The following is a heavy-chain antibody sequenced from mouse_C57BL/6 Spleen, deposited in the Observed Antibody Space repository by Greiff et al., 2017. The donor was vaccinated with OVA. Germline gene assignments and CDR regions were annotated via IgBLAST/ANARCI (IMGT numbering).Heavy chain of an antibody. D-gene: IGHD4-1*01. V-gene: IGHV5-17*01. Sequence: EVQVVESGGGLVKPGGSLKLSCAASGFTFSDYGMHWVRQAPEKGLEWVAYISSGSSTIYYADTVKGRFTISRDNAKNTLFLQMTSLRSEDTAMYYCARDLTGTFWYFDVWGTGTTVTVSS. J-gene: IGHJ1*03. CDR2: ISSGSSTI. CDR1: GFTFSDYG. CDR3: ARDLTGTFWYFDV.